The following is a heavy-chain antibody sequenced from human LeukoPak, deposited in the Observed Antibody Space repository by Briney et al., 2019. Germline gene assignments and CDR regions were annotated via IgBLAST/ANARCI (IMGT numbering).Heavy chain of an antibody. V-gene: IGHV4-34*01. D-gene: IGHD6-6*01. CDR2: INHSGST. CDR3: ARGSVAARPYYYYYYMDV. Sequence: SETLSLTCAVYGGSFSGYYWSWIRQPPRKGLEWIGEINHSGSTNYNPSLKSRVTISVDTSKNQFSLKLSSVTAADTAVYYCARGSVAARPYYYYYYMDVWGKGTTVTVSS. J-gene: IGHJ6*03. CDR1: GGSFSGYY.